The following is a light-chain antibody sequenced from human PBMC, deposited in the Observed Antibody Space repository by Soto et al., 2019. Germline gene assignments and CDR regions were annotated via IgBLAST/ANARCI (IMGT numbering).Light chain of an antibody. CDR1: SSDVGSYNL. V-gene: IGLV2-23*01. CDR3: CSYAGSRIVV. CDR2: EAT. J-gene: IGLJ2*01. Sequence: QSALTQPASVSVSPGQSITISCTGTSSDVGSYNLVSWYQQHPGKAPKLMIYEATKRPSGVSDRFSGSKSGNTASLTISGLLAEDEADYYCCSYAGSRIVVFGGGTQLTVL.